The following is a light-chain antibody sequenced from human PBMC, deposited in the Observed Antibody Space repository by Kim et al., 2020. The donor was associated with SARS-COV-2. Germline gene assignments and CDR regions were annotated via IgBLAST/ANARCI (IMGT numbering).Light chain of an antibody. CDR2: GAS. J-gene: IGKJ2*01. V-gene: IGKV1-16*02. CDR3: QQYNDFPYT. Sequence: SASVGDRVTITCRASQDIRKNLGWFQQTPGKPPKSLIYGASTLLNGVPSKFSGSGSGTEFTLNITGLQPDDFAIYFCQQYNDFPYTFGQGTKLEI. CDR1: QDIRKN.